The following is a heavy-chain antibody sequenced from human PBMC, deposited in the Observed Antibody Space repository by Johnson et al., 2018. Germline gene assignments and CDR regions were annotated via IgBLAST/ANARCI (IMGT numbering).Heavy chain of an antibody. CDR3: AGALDYYDSSGYYLTSAAFDI. D-gene: IGHD3-22*01. J-gene: IGHJ3*02. CDR2: ISCDGSNK. CDR1: GFTFSSYG. Sequence: VQLLESGGGVVQPGRSLRLSCAASGFTFSSYGMHWVRQAPGKGLEWVAVISCDGSNKYYADSVKGRFTISRDNSKNTLYLQMNSLRGEDTAVYYCAGALDYYDSSGYYLTSAAFDIWGQGTMVTVSS. V-gene: IGHV3-30*03.